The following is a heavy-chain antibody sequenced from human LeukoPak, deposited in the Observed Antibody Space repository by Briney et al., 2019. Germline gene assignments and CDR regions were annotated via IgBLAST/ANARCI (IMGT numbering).Heavy chain of an antibody. CDR3: ARGGRRNYGDYEVWFDP. CDR1: GGSISSYY. V-gene: IGHV4-59*08. CDR2: IYYSGST. D-gene: IGHD4-17*01. J-gene: IGHJ5*02. Sequence: ASETLSLTCTVSGGSISSYYWSWIRQPPGKGLEWIGYIYYSGSTNYNPSLKSRVTISVDTSKNQFSLKLSSVTAADTAVYFCARGGRRNYGDYEVWFDPWGQGTLVTVSS.